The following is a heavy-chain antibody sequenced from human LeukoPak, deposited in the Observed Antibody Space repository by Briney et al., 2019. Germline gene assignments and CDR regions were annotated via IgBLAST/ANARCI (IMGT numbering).Heavy chain of an antibody. CDR3: AKDFKSVHYCSGGSCYAPDDY. Sequence: GGSLRLSCAASGFTFSSYEMSYISTNGVNIHYADSVKGRFTISRDNAKNSLYLQMNSLRAEDTAVYYCAKDFKSVHYCSGGSCYAPDDYWGQGTLVTVSS. CDR2: ISTNGVNI. J-gene: IGHJ4*02. V-gene: IGHV3-48*03. CDR1: GFTFSSYE. D-gene: IGHD2-15*01.